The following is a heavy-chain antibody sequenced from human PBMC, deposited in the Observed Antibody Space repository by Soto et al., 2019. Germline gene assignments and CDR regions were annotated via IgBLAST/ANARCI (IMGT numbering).Heavy chain of an antibody. Sequence: SETLSLTCAVVGDSLRGQSWNWIRQSPGKGLEWIGELDQSGGTNYNPSLKSRAIISDDTSKNQFSLTLTSVTAADTAVYYCAREDRYGWSGESLDVWGQGTTVTV. V-gene: IGHV4-34*01. CDR1: GDSLRGQS. D-gene: IGHD6-19*01. CDR3: AREDRYGWSGESLDV. CDR2: LDQSGGT. J-gene: IGHJ6*02.